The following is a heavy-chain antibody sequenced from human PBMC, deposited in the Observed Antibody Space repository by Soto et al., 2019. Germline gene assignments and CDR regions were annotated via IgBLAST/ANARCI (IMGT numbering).Heavy chain of an antibody. D-gene: IGHD3-3*01. V-gene: IGHV4-59*01. CDR2: IYYSGST. Sequence: PSETLSLTCTVSGGSISSYYWSWIRQPPGKGLEWIGYIYYSGSTNYNPSLKSRVTISVDTSKNQFSLKLSSVTAADTAVYYCARSDFIDDFWSGYDYWGQGTLVTVSS. CDR3: ARSDFIDDFWSGYDY. J-gene: IGHJ4*02. CDR1: GGSISSYY.